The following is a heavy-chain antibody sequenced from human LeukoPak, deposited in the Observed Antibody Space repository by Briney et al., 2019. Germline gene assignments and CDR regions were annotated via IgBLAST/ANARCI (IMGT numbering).Heavy chain of an antibody. CDR1: GGSISSYY. J-gene: IGHJ4*02. CDR2: IYYSGST. CDR3: ARGYYYDSRYFDY. V-gene: IGHV4-59*01. D-gene: IGHD3-22*01. Sequence: PSETLSLTCIVSGGSISSYYWSWIRQPPGKGLEWIGYIYYSGSTNYNPSLKSRVTIAVDTSKNQFSLKLTSVTAADTAVYYCARGYYYDSRYFDYWGQGTPVTVSS.